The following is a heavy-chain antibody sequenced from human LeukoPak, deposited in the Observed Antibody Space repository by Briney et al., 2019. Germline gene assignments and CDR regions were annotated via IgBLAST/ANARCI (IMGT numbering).Heavy chain of an antibody. CDR3: ARDVEGWFDP. CDR2: IWYDGSNK. CDR1: GFTFSSFG. Sequence: PGRSLRLSCAASGFTFSSFGMHWVRQAPGPGLEWVAVIWYDGSNKYYADSVKGRFTISRDNSKNTLYLQMNSLRAEDTAVYYCARDVEGWFDPWGQGTLVTVSS. V-gene: IGHV3-33*01. J-gene: IGHJ5*02.